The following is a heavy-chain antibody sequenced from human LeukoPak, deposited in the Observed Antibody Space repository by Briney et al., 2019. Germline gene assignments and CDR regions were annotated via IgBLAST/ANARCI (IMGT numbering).Heavy chain of an antibody. CDR2: ISYDGSNK. J-gene: IGHJ4*02. V-gene: IGHV3-30*04. Sequence: PGRSLRLSCAASGFTFSSYAMHWVRQAPGKGLEWVAVISYDGSNKYYADSVKGRFTISRDNSKNTLYLQMNSLRAEDTAVYYCARGWRGSGSYYFDYWGQGTLVTVSS. CDR3: ARGWRGSGSYYFDY. CDR1: GFTFSSYA. D-gene: IGHD3-10*01.